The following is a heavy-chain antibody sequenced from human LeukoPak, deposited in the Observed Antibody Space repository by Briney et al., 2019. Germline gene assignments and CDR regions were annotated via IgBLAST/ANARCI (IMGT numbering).Heavy chain of an antibody. CDR1: GFTFSNYG. CDR3: ANFRLAYDSSGYSKWFDP. CDR2: ISGSGGST. Sequence: GGSLRLSCAASGFTFSNYGMSWVRQPSGKGLEWVSVISGSGGSTFYADSVKGRFTISRDNSKTTLYLQMNSLRAEDTAVYYCANFRLAYDSSGYSKWFDPWGQGTLVTVSS. V-gene: IGHV3-23*01. J-gene: IGHJ5*02. D-gene: IGHD3-22*01.